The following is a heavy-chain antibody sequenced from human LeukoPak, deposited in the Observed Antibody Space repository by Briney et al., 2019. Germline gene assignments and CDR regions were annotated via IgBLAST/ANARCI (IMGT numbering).Heavy chain of an antibody. J-gene: IGHJ4*02. CDR3: ATDRFYNTFDY. Sequence: GGSLRLSCAASAITFSNSWINWVRQAPGEGLEWVATIKPDGSEKWYVNSVKGRFTISRDNAKNSLYLQMDSLRVDDTAVYYCATDRFYNTFDYWGQGTLVTVSS. CDR1: AITFSNSW. CDR2: IKPDGSEK. V-gene: IGHV3-7*01. D-gene: IGHD3-10*01.